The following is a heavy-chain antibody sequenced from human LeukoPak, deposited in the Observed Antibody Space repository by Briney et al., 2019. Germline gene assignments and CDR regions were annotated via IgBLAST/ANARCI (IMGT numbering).Heavy chain of an antibody. V-gene: IGHV4-34*01. J-gene: IGHJ4*02. CDR2: INHSGST. CDR1: GGSFSGYY. CDR3: ARFAGSDYSGSYLFDY. Sequence: SETLSLTCAVYGGSFSGYYWSWVRQPPGKGLEWIGEINHSGSTNYNPSLKSRVTISVDTSKNQFSLKLSSVTAADTAVYYCARFAGSDYSGSYLFDYWGQGTLVTVSS. D-gene: IGHD1-26*01.